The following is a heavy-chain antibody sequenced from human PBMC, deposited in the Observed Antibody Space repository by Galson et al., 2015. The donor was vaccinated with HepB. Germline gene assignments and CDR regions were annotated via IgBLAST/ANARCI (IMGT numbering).Heavy chain of an antibody. CDR1: GGTFSSYA. CDR2: IIPIFGTA. D-gene: IGHD2-21*01. J-gene: IGHJ3*02. Sequence: SVKVSCKASGGTFSSYAISWVRQAPGQGLEWMGGIIPIFGTANYAQKFQGRVTITADESTSTAYMELSSLRSEDTAVYYCARDKGVVIAPTHDAFDIWGQGTMVTVSS. V-gene: IGHV1-69*13. CDR3: ARDKGVVIAPTHDAFDI.